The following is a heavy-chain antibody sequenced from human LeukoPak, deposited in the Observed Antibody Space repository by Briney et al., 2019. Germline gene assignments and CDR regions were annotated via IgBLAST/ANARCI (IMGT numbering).Heavy chain of an antibody. V-gene: IGHV3-66*02. D-gene: IGHD3-10*01. CDR3: ARESGITTAFDY. J-gene: IGHJ4*02. CDR1: GFTVSSNY. CDR2: IYSGGST. Sequence: GGSLRLSCAASGFTVSSNYMSWVRQAPGKGLEWVSVIYSGGSTYYVDSVKGRFTISRDNSKNTLYLQMNSLRAEDTAVYYCARESGITTAFDYWGQGTLVTVSS.